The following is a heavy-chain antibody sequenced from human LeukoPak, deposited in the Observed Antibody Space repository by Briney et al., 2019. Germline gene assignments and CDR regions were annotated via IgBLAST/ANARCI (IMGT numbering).Heavy chain of an antibody. CDR1: GFTFSSYA. Sequence: GGSLRLSCAASGFTFSSYAMSWVRQAPGKGLEWLSYINIGGTNTHYADSVKGRFTISRDNAKKSLHLEMNNLRAEDTAVYYCATDGAGFDTWGQGVLVTVSS. V-gene: IGHV3-48*04. CDR3: ATDGAGFDT. CDR2: INIGGTNT. J-gene: IGHJ5*02.